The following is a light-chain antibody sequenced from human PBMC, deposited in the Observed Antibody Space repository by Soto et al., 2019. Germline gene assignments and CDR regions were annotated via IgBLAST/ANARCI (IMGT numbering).Light chain of an antibody. Sequence: QSALTQPRSVSGSPGQSVTISCTGISNNYVSWYQQHPGKVPKVIVYDVTLRPSGVSDRFSGSRSGNTASLAISGLRAEDDADYSCCSYSGTYYELVFGGGTNVTVL. CDR1: SNNY. CDR3: CSYSGTYYELV. J-gene: IGLJ2*01. V-gene: IGLV2-11*01. CDR2: DVT.